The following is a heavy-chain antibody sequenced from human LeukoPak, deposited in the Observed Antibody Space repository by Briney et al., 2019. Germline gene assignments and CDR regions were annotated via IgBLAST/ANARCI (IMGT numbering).Heavy chain of an antibody. CDR2: IKQDGSEK. V-gene: IGHV3-7*01. Sequence: GGSLRLSCAASGFTFSSYWMSWVRQAPGKGLEWVANIKQDGSEKYYVDSVKGRFTISRGNARNSLYLQMNSLRAEDTAVYFCARDQIWNYSEFDFWGQGTLVTVSS. J-gene: IGHJ4*02. D-gene: IGHD1-7*01. CDR3: ARDQIWNYSEFDF. CDR1: GFTFSSYW.